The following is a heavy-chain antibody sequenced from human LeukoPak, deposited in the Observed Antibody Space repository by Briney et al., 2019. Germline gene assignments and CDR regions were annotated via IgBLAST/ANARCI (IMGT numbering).Heavy chain of an antibody. V-gene: IGHV3-23*01. D-gene: IGHD3-10*01. CDR2: ISSSGSGDNT. CDR1: GVTLSTYA. J-gene: IGHJ4*02. Sequence: PGGSLRLSCAASGVTLSTYAMSWARQAPGKGLEWVSGISSSGSGDNTYYADSVKGRFSISRDNSKNTLYLQMSDLRAEDTAVYYCAKITVATTPNYWGQGTLVTVSS. CDR3: AKITVATTPNY.